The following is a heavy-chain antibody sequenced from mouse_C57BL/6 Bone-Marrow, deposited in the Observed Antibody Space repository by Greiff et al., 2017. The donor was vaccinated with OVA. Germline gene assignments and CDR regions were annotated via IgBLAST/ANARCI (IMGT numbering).Heavy chain of an antibody. J-gene: IGHJ3*01. V-gene: IGHV3-1*01. D-gene: IGHD2-3*01. Sequence: EVQGVESGPGMVKPSQSLSLTCTVTGYSITSGYDWHWIRHFPGNKLEWMGYISYSGSTNYNPSLKSRISITHDTSKNHFFLKLNSVTTEDTATYYCARGDGYYGGWFAYWGQGTLVTVSA. CDR3: ARGDGYYGGWFAY. CDR2: ISYSGST. CDR1: GYSITSGYD.